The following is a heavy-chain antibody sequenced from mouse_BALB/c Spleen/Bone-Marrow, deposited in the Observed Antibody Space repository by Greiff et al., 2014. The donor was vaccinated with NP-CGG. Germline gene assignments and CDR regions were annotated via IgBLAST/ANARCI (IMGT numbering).Heavy chain of an antibody. CDR3: AIYYYGSSGFAY. V-gene: IGHV14-3*02. CDR2: IDPANGNT. D-gene: IGHD1-1*01. Sequence: EVQLQQSRAELVKPRASVKLSCTASGFNIKDTYMHWVKQRHEQGLEWIGRIDPANGNTKYDPKFQGKSTITADTSSNTAYLQLSSLTSVDTAVYYCAIYYYGSSGFAYWGQGTLVTVSA. CDR1: GFNIKDTY. J-gene: IGHJ3*01.